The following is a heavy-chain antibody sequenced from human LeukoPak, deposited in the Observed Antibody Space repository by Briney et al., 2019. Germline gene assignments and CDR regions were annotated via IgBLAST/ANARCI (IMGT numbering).Heavy chain of an antibody. Sequence: PGGSLRLSCGGSGFTFSIYPINWVRQGPGKGLEWVSGISGSGGDTNYADSVKGRFTISRDNSKNTVYLQMNSLRVEDTATYYCAKDRSGNTFYYYGMDVWGQGTTVTVSS. CDR2: ISGSGGDT. CDR1: GFTFSIYP. CDR3: AKDRSGNTFYYYGMDV. J-gene: IGHJ6*02. V-gene: IGHV3-23*01. D-gene: IGHD1-26*01.